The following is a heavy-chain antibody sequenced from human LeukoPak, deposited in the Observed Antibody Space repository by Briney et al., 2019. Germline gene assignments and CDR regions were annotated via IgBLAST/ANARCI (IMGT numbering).Heavy chain of an antibody. CDR1: GFTFSSYS. V-gene: IGHV3-21*01. Sequence: GGSLRLSCAASGFTFSSYSMNWVRQAPGKGLEWVSSISSSSSYIYYADSVKGRFTISRDNAKNSLYLQMNSLRAEDTAVYYCARDGVRGVIINRSWFDSWGQGTLVTVSS. CDR3: ARDGVRGVIINRSWFDS. J-gene: IGHJ5*01. D-gene: IGHD3-10*02. CDR2: ISSSSSYI.